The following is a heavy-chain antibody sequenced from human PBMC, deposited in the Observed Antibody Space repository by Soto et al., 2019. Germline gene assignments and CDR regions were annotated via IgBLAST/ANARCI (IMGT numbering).Heavy chain of an antibody. V-gene: IGHV4-61*01. CDR2: SYFGGIT. CDR3: ARGYYESSDYYVGSPAFEY. CDR1: GASVYSGSYY. D-gene: IGHD3-22*01. J-gene: IGHJ4*02. Sequence: SETLSLTCTVSGASVYSGSYYWSWIRQPPGKGLEWIGYSYFGGITNYNPSLQSRVVISEDTSKDQFSLRLSSVTAADTAVYFCARGYYESSDYYVGSPAFEYWGQGARVTVSS.